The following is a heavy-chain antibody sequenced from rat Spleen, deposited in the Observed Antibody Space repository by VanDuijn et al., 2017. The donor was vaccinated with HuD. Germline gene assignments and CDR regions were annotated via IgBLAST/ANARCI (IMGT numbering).Heavy chain of an antibody. CDR2: ISPRGGIT. Sequence: EVQLVESGGGLVQPGRSLKLSCAASGFTLSNYGMHWIRQAPTKGLEWVASISPRGGITDYRDSVKGRYAISRDTAKSTLYLQMDSLGSEDTATYYCATAGTTNWFAYWGQGVMVTVSS. D-gene: IGHD1-5*01. J-gene: IGHJ2*01. CDR1: GFTLSNYG. V-gene: IGHV5-19*01. CDR3: ATAGTTNWFAY.